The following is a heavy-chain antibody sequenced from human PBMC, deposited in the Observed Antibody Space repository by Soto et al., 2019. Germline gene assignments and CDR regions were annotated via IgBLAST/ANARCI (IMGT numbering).Heavy chain of an antibody. CDR1: ESTFRVYA. V-gene: IGHV3-30-3*01. D-gene: IGHD3-22*01. CDR2: TSGGGGRK. J-gene: IGHJ4*02. CDR3: ARGSVHYYDSTGNYLTIDH. Sequence: PGGSLRLSCAASESTFRVYAMSWVRQAPGKGLEWVSVTSGGGGRKYYADSVKGRLTISRDNSKNTLFLQMNSLRVEDTAVYYCARGSVHYYDSTGNYLTIDHWGQGTLVTVSS.